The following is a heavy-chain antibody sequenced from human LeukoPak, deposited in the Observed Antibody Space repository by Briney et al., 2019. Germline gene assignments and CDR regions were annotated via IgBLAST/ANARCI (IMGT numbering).Heavy chain of an antibody. J-gene: IGHJ2*01. CDR3: ARGRGGPRGCRYFDL. D-gene: IGHD2-15*01. CDR1: GGSFSGYY. V-gene: IGHV4-34*01. CDR2: INHSGST. Sequence: PSETLSLTCAVYGGSFSGYYWSWIRQPPGKGLEWIGEINHSGSTNYNPSLKSRVTISVDTSKNQFSLKLSSVTAADTAVYYCARGRGGPRGCRYFDLWGRGTLVTVSS.